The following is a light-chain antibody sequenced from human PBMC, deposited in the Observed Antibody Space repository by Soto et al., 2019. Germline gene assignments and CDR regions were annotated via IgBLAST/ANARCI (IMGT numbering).Light chain of an antibody. Sequence: EIVLTQSPATLSLSPGERATLSCRASQSVGGYLDWYQQKPGQAPRLLIYDASNMASGIPARFSGSGSGTDFTLTISRLEPEDLAVYYCHQRSNWPPLTFGGGTKVEIK. J-gene: IGKJ4*01. CDR1: QSVGGY. V-gene: IGKV3-11*01. CDR2: DAS. CDR3: HQRSNWPPLT.